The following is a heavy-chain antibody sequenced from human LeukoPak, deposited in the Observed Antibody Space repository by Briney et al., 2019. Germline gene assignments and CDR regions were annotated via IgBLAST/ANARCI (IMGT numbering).Heavy chain of an antibody. Sequence: SQTLSLTCTVSGGSISSGGYYWSWIRQHPGKGLEWIGYIYYSGSTYYNPSLKSRVTISVDTSKNQFSLKLSSVTAADTAVYYCARHGGHRVRGVLAGGVLNYGMDVWGQGTTVTVSS. J-gene: IGHJ6*02. CDR2: IYYSGST. CDR3: ARHGGHRVRGVLAGGVLNYGMDV. V-gene: IGHV4-31*03. D-gene: IGHD3-10*01. CDR1: GGSISSGGYY.